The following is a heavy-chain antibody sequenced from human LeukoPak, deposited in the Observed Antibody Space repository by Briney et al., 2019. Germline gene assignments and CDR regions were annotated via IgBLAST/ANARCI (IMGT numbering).Heavy chain of an antibody. CDR3: AREQYDILTGYYDKYYFDY. Sequence: ASVKVSCKASGYTFTSYGISWVRQAPGQGLEWMGWISAYNGNTNYAQKLQGRVTTTTDTSTSTAYMELRSLRSDDTAVYYCAREQYDILTGYYDKYYFDYWGQGTLVTVSS. V-gene: IGHV1-18*01. D-gene: IGHD3-9*01. CDR1: GYTFTSYG. J-gene: IGHJ4*02. CDR2: ISAYNGNT.